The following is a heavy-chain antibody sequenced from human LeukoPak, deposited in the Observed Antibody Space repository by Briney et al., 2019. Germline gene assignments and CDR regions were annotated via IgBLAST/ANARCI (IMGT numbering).Heavy chain of an antibody. CDR3: AREDSGSLFDP. CDR2: ISSSSSTI. D-gene: IGHD1-26*01. CDR1: GFTFSSYS. J-gene: IGHJ5*02. V-gene: IGHV3-48*01. Sequence: GGSLRLSCAASGFTFSSYSMNWVRQAPGKGLEWVSYISSSSSTIYYADSVKGRFTVSRDNAKNSLYLQMNSLRAEDTAIYYCAREDSGSLFDPWGQGTLVTVSS.